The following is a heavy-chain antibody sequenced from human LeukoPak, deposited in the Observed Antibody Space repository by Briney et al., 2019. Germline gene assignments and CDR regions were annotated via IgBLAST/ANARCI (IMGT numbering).Heavy chain of an antibody. CDR1: GGSFSGYY. Sequence: SETLSLTCAVYGGSFSGYYWSWIRQPPGKRLEWIGEINHSGSTNYNPSLKSRVTISVDTSKNQFSLKLSSVTAADTAVYYCARGPFRAAAAKGDYWGQGTLVTVSS. J-gene: IGHJ4*02. CDR3: ARGPFRAAAAKGDY. D-gene: IGHD6-13*01. V-gene: IGHV4-34*01. CDR2: INHSGST.